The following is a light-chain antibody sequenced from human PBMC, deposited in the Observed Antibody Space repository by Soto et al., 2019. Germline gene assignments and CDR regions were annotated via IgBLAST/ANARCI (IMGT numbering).Light chain of an antibody. CDR2: WAS. CDR3: QQYLAIPRT. V-gene: IGKV4-1*01. Sequence: DIVMTQSPDSLAVSLGERATINCKSSQSVIYSANNKNCLAWYQQKPGQPPKLLIYWASTRESGVPDRFSGSGSGTDFTLTISSLQAEDVAVYYCQQYLAIPRTFXQGTKV. J-gene: IGKJ1*01. CDR1: QSVIYSANNKNC.